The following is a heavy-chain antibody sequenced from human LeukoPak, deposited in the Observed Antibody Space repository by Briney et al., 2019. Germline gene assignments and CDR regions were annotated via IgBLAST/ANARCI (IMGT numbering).Heavy chain of an antibody. CDR1: GFTFSSYA. CDR2: ISGSGGST. D-gene: IGHD3-22*01. CDR3: AKDRGYYDSSGYCFDY. Sequence: GGSLRLSXAASGFTFSSYAMSWVRQAPGKGLEWVSAISGSGGSTYYADSVKGRFTISRDNSKNTLYLQMNSLRAEDTAVYYCAKDRGYYDSSGYCFDYWGQGTLVTVSS. J-gene: IGHJ4*02. V-gene: IGHV3-23*01.